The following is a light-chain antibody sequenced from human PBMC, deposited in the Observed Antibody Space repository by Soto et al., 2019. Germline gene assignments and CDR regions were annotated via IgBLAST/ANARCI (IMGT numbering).Light chain of an antibody. V-gene: IGKV1-5*03. J-gene: IGKJ1*01. CDR3: QQYNSYSRT. CDR2: KAS. Sequence: DIQMTQSPSSRAASVGERVSITCRASQRISSNLNWYQQKPGKAPKLLIYKASSLESGVPSRFSGSGSGTEFTLTISSLQPDDFATYYCQQYNSYSRTFGQGTKVDIK. CDR1: QRISSN.